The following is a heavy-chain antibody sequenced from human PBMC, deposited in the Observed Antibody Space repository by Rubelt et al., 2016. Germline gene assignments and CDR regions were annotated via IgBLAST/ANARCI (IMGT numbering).Heavy chain of an antibody. CDR1: GFTFSSFD. CDR3: VRDPSYGDYYFDY. Sequence: VQLLESGGGLVQPGTSLRLSCVASGFTFSSFDVHWVRQAPGKGLEWVAVISYDGSNQYYADSVKGRFTISRDNSKNTLYLQMNSLRDDETAVYYCVRDPSYGDYYFDYWGQGTLVSVSS. V-gene: IGHV3-30*03. J-gene: IGHJ4*02. D-gene: IGHD4-17*01. CDR2: ISYDGSNQ.